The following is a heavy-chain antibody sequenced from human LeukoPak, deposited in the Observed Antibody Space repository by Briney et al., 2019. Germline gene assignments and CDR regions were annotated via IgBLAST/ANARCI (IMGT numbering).Heavy chain of an antibody. Sequence: ASVKVSCKASGYTFTSYYMHWVRQAPGQGLEWMGIINPSGGSTSYAQKFQGRVTMTRDTSTSTVYMELSSLRSEDTAVYYCASLISGDSDGYPLAGSYWGQGTLVTVSS. J-gene: IGHJ4*02. D-gene: IGHD5-24*01. V-gene: IGHV1-46*03. CDR1: GYTFTSYY. CDR3: ASLISGDSDGYPLAGSY. CDR2: INPSGGST.